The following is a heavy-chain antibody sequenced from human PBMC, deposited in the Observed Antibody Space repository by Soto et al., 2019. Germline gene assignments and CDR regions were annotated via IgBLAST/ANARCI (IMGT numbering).Heavy chain of an antibody. CDR2: ITSGGTT. V-gene: IGHV3-23*01. CDR1: GFTFSTYA. D-gene: IGHD5-12*01. Sequence: PGGSLRLSCAASGFTFSTYAMSWVRQAPGKGLEWVSAITSGGTTYYADSVKGRFTISRDNSKNTLYLQMNSLRAEDTAVYYCAKGAHSGYDLLPFDYWGQGTLVTVSS. J-gene: IGHJ4*02. CDR3: AKGAHSGYDLLPFDY.